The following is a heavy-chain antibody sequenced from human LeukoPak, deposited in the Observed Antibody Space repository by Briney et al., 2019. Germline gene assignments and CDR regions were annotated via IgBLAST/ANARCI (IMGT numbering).Heavy chain of an antibody. D-gene: IGHD5/OR15-5a*01. CDR2: ISSSSDYI. CDR3: ARSRSVSNYKGMDV. V-gene: IGHV3-21*01. Sequence: GGSLRLSCPASGFTFSDYSMSWVRQAPGKGLEWVSPISSSSDYIYYADSVKGRFTISRDNARNSLYLQMNSLRAEDTAVHYCARSRSVSNYKGMDVWGQGTTVTVSS. CDR1: GFTFSDYS. J-gene: IGHJ6*02.